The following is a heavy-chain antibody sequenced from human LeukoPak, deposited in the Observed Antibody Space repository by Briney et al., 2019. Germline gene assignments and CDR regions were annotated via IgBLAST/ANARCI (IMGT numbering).Heavy chain of an antibody. J-gene: IGHJ4*02. CDR2: ISYDGSNK. V-gene: IGHV3-30*04. Sequence: PGVTLRLSCAASGFTFRSYAMHGVRQAPGKGLEWVAVISYDGSNKYYAHSVQGRVTISRDNPKNTLYLEMNGLRAEDTAVYYCARGDYYESRGYVAAYWGQGTLVTVSS. D-gene: IGHD3-22*01. CDR1: GFTFRSYA. CDR3: ARGDYYESRGYVAAY.